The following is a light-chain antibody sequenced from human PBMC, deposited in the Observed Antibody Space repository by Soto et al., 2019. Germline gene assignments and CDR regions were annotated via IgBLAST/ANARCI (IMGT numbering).Light chain of an antibody. J-gene: IGKJ1*01. Sequence: DIQMTQSPSSLSASVGDRVTITCRASQSITTYLNWYQQKPGKAPKLLIYTASILQSGVPSRFSGSGSGTDFTLTISSLQPEDFATYYCQQIYSPRWTFGQGTKVEIK. CDR3: QQIYSPRWT. CDR2: TAS. CDR1: QSITTY. V-gene: IGKV1-39*01.